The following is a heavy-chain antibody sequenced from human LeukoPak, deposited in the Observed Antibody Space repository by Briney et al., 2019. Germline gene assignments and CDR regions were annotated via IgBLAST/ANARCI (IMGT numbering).Heavy chain of an antibody. Sequence: GGSLRLSCAASGFTFSSYAMSWVRQAPGKGLEWVSAISGSGGSTYYADSVKGRFTISRDNSKNTLYLQMNSLRAEDTAVYYGAKDQWELLYWYFDLWGRGTLVTVSS. V-gene: IGHV3-23*01. D-gene: IGHD1-26*01. CDR1: GFTFSSYA. CDR3: AKDQWELLYWYFDL. CDR2: ISGSGGST. J-gene: IGHJ2*01.